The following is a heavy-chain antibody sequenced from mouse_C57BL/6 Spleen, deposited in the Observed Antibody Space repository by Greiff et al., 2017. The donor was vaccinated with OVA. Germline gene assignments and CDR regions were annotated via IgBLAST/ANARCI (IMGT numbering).Heavy chain of an antibody. CDR1: GFTFSSYA. CDR2: ISDGGSYT. D-gene: IGHD3-1*01. V-gene: IGHV5-4*03. J-gene: IGHJ1*03. CDR3: ARRGLSGYFDV. Sequence: EVKVVESGGGLVKPGGSLKLSCAASGFTFSSYAMSWVRQTPEKRLEWVATISDGGSYTYYPDNVKGRFTISRDNAKNNLYLQMSHLKSEDTAMYYCARRGLSGYFDVWGTGTTVTVSS.